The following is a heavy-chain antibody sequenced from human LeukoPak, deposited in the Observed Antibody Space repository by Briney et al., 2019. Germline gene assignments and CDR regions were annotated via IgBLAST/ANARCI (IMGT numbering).Heavy chain of an antibody. CDR1: GFTFSIYW. D-gene: IGHD5-18*01. CDR3: ARDLVTL. V-gene: IGHV3-7*01. J-gene: IGHJ4*02. Sequence: GGSLRLSCAASGFTFSIYWMSWVRQAPGKGLEWVANIKHDGREKYYVDSVKGRFTISRDNAKNSLYLQMNSLRAEDTAVYYCARDLVTLWGQGTLVTVSS. CDR2: IKHDGREK.